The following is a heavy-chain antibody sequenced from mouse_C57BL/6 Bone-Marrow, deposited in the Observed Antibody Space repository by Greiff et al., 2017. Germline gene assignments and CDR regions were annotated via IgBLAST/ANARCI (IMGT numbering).Heavy chain of an antibody. J-gene: IGHJ2*01. Sequence: QVQLQQPGAELVMPGASVKLSCKASGYTFTSYWMHWVKQRPGQGLEWIGEIDPSDSYTHYNQKFKGKSTLTVDKSSSTASMQLSSLTSDDSAVYYCARYYYGSSSYFDYWGQGTTLTVSS. D-gene: IGHD1-1*01. CDR3: ARYYYGSSSYFDY. V-gene: IGHV1-69*01. CDR1: GYTFTSYW. CDR2: IDPSDSYT.